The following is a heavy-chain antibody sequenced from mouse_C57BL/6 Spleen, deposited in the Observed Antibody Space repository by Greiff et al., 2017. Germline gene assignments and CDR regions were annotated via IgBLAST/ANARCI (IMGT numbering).Heavy chain of an antibody. CDR3: ARGRHSVVPFDY. CDR1: GYTFTSYW. D-gene: IGHD1-1*01. CDR2: IDPSDSET. Sequence: QVQLQQPGAELVMPGSSVKLSCKASGYTFTSYWMQWVKQRPIQGLEWIGNIDPSDSETHYNQKFKDKATLTVDKSSSTAYMQLSSLTSEDSAVYYYARGRHSVVPFDYWGQGTTLTVSS. J-gene: IGHJ2*01. V-gene: IGHV1-52*01.